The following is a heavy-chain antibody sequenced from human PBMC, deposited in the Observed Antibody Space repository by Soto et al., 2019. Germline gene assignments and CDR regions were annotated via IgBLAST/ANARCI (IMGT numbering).Heavy chain of an antibody. CDR1: GFTFSNAW. V-gene: IGHV3-15*07. D-gene: IGHD3-3*01. CDR3: TTDNIEITIFGVAD. Sequence: EVQLVESGGGLVKPGGSLRLSCAASGFTFSNAWMNWVRQAPGKGLEWVGRIKSKTDGGTTDYAAPVKGRFTISRDDSKNTLYLQMNSLKTEGTAVYYCTTDNIEITIFGVADWGQGTLVTVSS. CDR2: IKSKTDGGTT. J-gene: IGHJ4*02.